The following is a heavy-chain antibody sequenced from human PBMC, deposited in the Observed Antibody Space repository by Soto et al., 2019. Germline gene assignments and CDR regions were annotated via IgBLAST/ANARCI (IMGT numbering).Heavy chain of an antibody. J-gene: IGHJ4*02. CDR3: AKDYSYDSSGVLDY. CDR2: ISYIGDST. CDR1: EFTFKSYA. Sequence: EVQLLESGGGLIQPGGSLRLSCAASEFTFKSYAMSWVRQAPGEGLKWVSAISYIGDSTYYADSVKGRFTISRDNSKNTLFLQMDSLRPEDTAVYFCAKDYSYDSSGVLDYWGQGTLVTVSS. V-gene: IGHV3-23*01. D-gene: IGHD3-22*01.